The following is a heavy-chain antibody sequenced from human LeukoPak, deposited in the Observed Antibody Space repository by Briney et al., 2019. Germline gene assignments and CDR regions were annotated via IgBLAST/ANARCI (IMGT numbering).Heavy chain of an antibody. Sequence: TSVKVSFKASGFTFTISAVQWVRQARGQRLEWIGWIVVGSGNTNYAQKFQERVTITRDMSTSTAYMELSSLRSEDTAVYYCAADSLSTVTHYYYYYMDVWGKGTTVTVSS. CDR2: IVVGSGNT. D-gene: IGHD4-11*01. CDR3: AADSLSTVTHYYYYYMDV. CDR1: GFTFTISA. J-gene: IGHJ6*03. V-gene: IGHV1-58*01.